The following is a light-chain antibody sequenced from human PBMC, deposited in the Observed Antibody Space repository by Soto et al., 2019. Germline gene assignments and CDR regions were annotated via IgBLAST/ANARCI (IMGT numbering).Light chain of an antibody. CDR3: QQYNNWPPWT. CDR2: GAS. J-gene: IGKJ1*01. Sequence: EIVMTQSPATLSVSPGERATLSCRASQSVSSNLAWYQQKPGQAPRLLIYGASTRATGIPARFSGNGYGTEVTLTISSLQSEDFAVYYCQQYNNWPPWTFGQGTKVEIK. V-gene: IGKV3-15*01. CDR1: QSVSSN.